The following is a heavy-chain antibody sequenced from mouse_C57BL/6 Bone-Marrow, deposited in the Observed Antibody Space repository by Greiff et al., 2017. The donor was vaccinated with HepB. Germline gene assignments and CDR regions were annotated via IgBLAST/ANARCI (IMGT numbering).Heavy chain of an antibody. CDR3: ARGEDWDDWYFDV. CDR2: IHPNSGST. V-gene: IGHV1-64*01. J-gene: IGHJ1*03. Sequence: QVQLQQPGAELVKPGASVKLSCKASGYTFTSYWMRWVKQRPGQGLEWIGMIHPNSGSTNYNEKFKSKATLTVDKSSSTAYMQISSLTSEDAAVYYCARGEDWDDWYFDVWGTGTTVTVSS. CDR1: GYTFTSYW. D-gene: IGHD4-1*01.